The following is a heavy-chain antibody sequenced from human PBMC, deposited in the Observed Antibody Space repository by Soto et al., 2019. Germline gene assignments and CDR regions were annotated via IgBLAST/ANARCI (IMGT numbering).Heavy chain of an antibody. D-gene: IGHD6-13*01. Sequence: GESLKISCQGPGYTFTNYWITCVRQMPGKGLEWMGRIDCSDSYTNYSPSFQGHVTISADKSINTTYLQWSSLKASDTAMYYCARHRIAADIFDIWGQGTMVTVSS. J-gene: IGHJ3*02. CDR2: IDCSDSYT. CDR3: ARHRIAADIFDI. CDR1: GYTFTNYW. V-gene: IGHV5-10-1*01.